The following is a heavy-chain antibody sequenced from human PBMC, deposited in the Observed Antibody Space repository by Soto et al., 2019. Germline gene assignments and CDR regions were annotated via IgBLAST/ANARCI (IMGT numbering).Heavy chain of an antibody. CDR1: GFTFSSYA. Sequence: GGSLRLSCAASGFTFSSYAMSWVRQAPGKGLEWVSAISGSGGSTYYADSVKGRFTISRDNSKNTLYLQMNSLRAEDTAVYYCAKEGITIFGVVIRVFDYWGQGTLVTVSS. J-gene: IGHJ4*02. D-gene: IGHD3-3*01. CDR2: ISGSGGST. V-gene: IGHV3-23*01. CDR3: AKEGITIFGVVIRVFDY.